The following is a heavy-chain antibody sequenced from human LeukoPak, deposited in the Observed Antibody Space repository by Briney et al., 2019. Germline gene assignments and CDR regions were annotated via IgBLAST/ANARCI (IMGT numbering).Heavy chain of an antibody. CDR2: IYYSGST. Sequence: SETLSLTCTVSGGSISSYYWSWIRQPPGKGLEWIGYIYYSGSTNYNPSLKSRVTISVDTSKNQFSLKLSSVTAADTAVYYCARPRPVGAPEYYYGMDVWGQGTTVTVSS. J-gene: IGHJ6*02. CDR1: GGSISSYY. V-gene: IGHV4-59*08. D-gene: IGHD1-26*01. CDR3: ARPRPVGAPEYYYGMDV.